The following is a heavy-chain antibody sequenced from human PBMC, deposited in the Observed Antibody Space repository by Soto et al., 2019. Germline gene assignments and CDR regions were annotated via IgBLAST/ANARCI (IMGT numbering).Heavy chain of an antibody. CDR1: GNSISSYY. J-gene: IGHJ4*02. CDR2: IYYSGST. D-gene: IGHD2-15*01. V-gene: IGHV4-59*01. Sequence: PSETLSLTSTVSGNSISSYYWSWIRQPPGKGLEWIGYIYYSGSTNYNPSLKSRVTISVDTSKNQFSLKLSSVTAADTAVYYCARHTHDFDYWGQGTLVTVSS. CDR3: ARHTHDFDY.